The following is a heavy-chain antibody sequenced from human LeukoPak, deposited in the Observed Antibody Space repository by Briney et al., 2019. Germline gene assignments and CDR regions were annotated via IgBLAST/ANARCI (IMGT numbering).Heavy chain of an antibody. Sequence: GASVKVSCKASGYTFTGYYMHWVRQAPGQGLEWMGWINPNSGGTNYAQKFQGRVTMTRDTSISTAYMELSRLRSDDTAVYYCARDLLGYCSSTSCLEDAFDIWGQGTMVTASS. D-gene: IGHD2-2*01. J-gene: IGHJ3*02. CDR1: GYTFTGYY. CDR3: ARDLLGYCSSTSCLEDAFDI. V-gene: IGHV1-2*02. CDR2: INPNSGGT.